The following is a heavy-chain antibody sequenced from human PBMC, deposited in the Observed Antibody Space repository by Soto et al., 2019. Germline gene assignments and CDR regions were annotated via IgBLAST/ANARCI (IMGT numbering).Heavy chain of an antibody. Sequence: ASVKVSCKASGYTFTNYRISWVRQAPGQGLEWMGWISGSNANTKYAQKLQGRVTMTTDTSTSTAYMELRSLRSDDTAVYYCARYINCDYWGQGTLVTVSS. CDR2: ISGSNANT. V-gene: IGHV1-18*01. J-gene: IGHJ4*02. D-gene: IGHD1-20*01. CDR1: GYTFTNYR. CDR3: ARYINCDY.